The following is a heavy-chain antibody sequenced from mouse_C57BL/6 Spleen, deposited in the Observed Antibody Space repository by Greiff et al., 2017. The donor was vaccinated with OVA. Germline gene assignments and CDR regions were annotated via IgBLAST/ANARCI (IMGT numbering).Heavy chain of an antibody. J-gene: IGHJ3*01. CDR3: ARDYYSNYFFAY. Sequence: VQLQQSGPVLVKPGASVKMSCKASGYTFTDYYMNWVKQSHGKSLEWIGVINPYNGGTSYNQKFKGKATLTVDKSSSTAYMELNSLTSEDSAVYYCARDYYSNYFFAYWGQGTLVTVSA. CDR1: GYTFTDYY. D-gene: IGHD2-5*01. V-gene: IGHV1-19*01. CDR2: INPYNGGT.